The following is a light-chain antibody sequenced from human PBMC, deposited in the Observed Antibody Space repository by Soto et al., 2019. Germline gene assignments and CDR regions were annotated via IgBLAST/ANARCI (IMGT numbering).Light chain of an antibody. J-gene: IGKJ1*01. Sequence: EIVLTQSPATLSLSPGERATLSSRASQSISSSLAWYQQKPGQAPRLLIYDASTRATGFPARFSGSGSGTDFTLTIGSLEPVDFAVYYCQQRSEWPRTFGQGTKVEIK. CDR3: QQRSEWPRT. CDR1: QSISSS. CDR2: DAS. V-gene: IGKV3-11*01.